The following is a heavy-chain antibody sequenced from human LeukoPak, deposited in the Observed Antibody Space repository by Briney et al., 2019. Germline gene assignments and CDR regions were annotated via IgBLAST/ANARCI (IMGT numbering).Heavy chain of an antibody. CDR2: ISSSGSTI. D-gene: IGHD3-10*01. CDR1: GFTFSSYE. J-gene: IGHJ2*01. Sequence: PGGSLRLSCAASGFTFSSYEMNWVRQAPGKGLEWVSYISSSGSTIYYADSVKGRFTISRDNAKNSLYLQMNSLRAEDTALYYCAKDISGGSDYYYGSGSWYFDLWGRGTLVTVSS. V-gene: IGHV3-48*03. CDR3: AKDISGGSDYYYGSGSWYFDL.